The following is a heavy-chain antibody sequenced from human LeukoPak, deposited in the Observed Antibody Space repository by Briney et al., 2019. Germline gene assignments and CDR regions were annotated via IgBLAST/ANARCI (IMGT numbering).Heavy chain of an antibody. V-gene: IGHV4-39*01. D-gene: IGHD4-17*01. Sequence: PSETLSLTCTVSGGSISSSSYYWGWIRQPPGKGLEWIGSIYYSGSTYYDPSLKSRVTISVDTSKNQFSLKLSSVTAADTAVYYCARAYGDGYYYYMDVWGKGTTVTISS. CDR1: GGSISSSSYY. J-gene: IGHJ6*03. CDR2: IYYSGST. CDR3: ARAYGDGYYYYMDV.